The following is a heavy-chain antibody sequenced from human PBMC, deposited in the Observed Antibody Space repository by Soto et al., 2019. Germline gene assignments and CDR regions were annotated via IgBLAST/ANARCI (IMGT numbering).Heavy chain of an antibody. D-gene: IGHD1-1*01. J-gene: IGHJ5*02. CDR3: ARGWRFDP. Sequence: SETLSLTCGVYGGSFSGYQWNWIRQSPGQGLEWIGEINHSGTTKYNPSLEGRINLSVDTSKKQFSLKMFSVTAADTAIYYCARGWRFDPWGQGTQVTVSS. CDR2: INHSGTT. V-gene: IGHV4-34*01. CDR1: GGSFSGYQ.